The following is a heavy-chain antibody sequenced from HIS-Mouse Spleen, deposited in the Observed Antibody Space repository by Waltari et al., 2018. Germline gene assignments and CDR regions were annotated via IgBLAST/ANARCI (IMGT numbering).Heavy chain of an antibody. CDR2: IEHSGSH. V-gene: IGHV4-38-2*02. Sequence: QVQLQESGPGLVKPSETLSLTCTVSGYSISSGYYGGWIRQPPGKGLEWIGSIEHSGSHDYNPSLKSRVTISVDTSKNQFSLKLSSVTAADTAVYYCARVKTWGQGTLVTVSS. J-gene: IGHJ5*02. CDR3: ARVKT. CDR1: GYSISSGYY.